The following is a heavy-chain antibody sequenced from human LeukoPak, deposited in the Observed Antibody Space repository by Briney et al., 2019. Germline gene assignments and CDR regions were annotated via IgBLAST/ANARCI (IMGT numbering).Heavy chain of an antibody. Sequence: SVKVSCKASGYTFTGYYMHWVRQAPGQGLEWMGGIIPIFGTANYAQKFQGRVTITADESTSTAYMELSSLRSEDTAVYYCARLPGYCSSTSCPEGWFDPWGQGTLVTVSS. V-gene: IGHV1-69*13. CDR2: IIPIFGTA. CDR1: GYTFTGYY. D-gene: IGHD2-2*03. CDR3: ARLPGYCSSTSCPEGWFDP. J-gene: IGHJ5*02.